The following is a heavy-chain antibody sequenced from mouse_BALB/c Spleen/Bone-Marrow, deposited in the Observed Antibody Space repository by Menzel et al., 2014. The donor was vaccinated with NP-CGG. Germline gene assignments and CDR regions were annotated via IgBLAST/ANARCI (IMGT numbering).Heavy chain of an antibody. CDR3: ARGLYGDSVY. V-gene: IGHV1-69*02. Sequence: QVQLKHSGADLVKPGASVKLSCKASGYTFTSYWMHWVKQRPGQGLEWIGEIDPSDSYTNYNQKFKGKATLTVDKSSSTAYMQHSSLTSEDSAAYYCARGLYGDSVYWGQGTTLTVSS. D-gene: IGHD2-13*01. CDR2: IDPSDSYT. CDR1: GYTFTSYW. J-gene: IGHJ2*01.